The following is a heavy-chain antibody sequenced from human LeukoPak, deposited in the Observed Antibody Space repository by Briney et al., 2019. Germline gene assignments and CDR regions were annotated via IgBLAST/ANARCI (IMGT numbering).Heavy chain of an antibody. J-gene: IGHJ4*02. D-gene: IGHD2-2*01. CDR2: ISGSGGST. CDR3: ATGGPAAMSRTSDY. V-gene: IGHV3-23*01. CDR1: GFTFSSYA. Sequence: GGSLRLSCAASGFTFSSYAMSWVRQAPGKGLEWVSAISGSGGSTYYADSVKGRFTISRDNSKNTLYLQMNSLRAEDTAVHYCATGGPAAMSRTSDYWGQGTLVTVSS.